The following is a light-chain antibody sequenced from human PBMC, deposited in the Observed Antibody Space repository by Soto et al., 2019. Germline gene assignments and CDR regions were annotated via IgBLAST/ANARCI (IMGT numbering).Light chain of an antibody. J-gene: IGKJ1*01. CDR3: QQYGGSPWT. CDR2: GAS. V-gene: IGKV3-20*01. CDR1: QSVSTH. Sequence: EIVLTQSPGTQSLSPGDRATLSCRSSQSVSTHLAWYQQKPGQAPRLLIYGASSRATGIPDRFSGSGSGTDFTLTISRLEPEDFAVYYCQQYGGSPWTFGQGT.